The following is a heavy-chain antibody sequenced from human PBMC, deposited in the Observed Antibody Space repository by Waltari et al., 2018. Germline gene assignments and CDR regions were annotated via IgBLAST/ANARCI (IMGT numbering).Heavy chain of an antibody. CDR1: EFTLSKLA. J-gene: IGHJ4*02. CDR3: AKGKYSGSWFFDH. CDR2: ISSGRGKT. D-gene: IGHD1-26*01. Sequence: EVQILESGGGLVQPGGSLRVSCEASEFTLSKLAMSWVRQAPGKGLEWVSTISSGRGKTYYTESVKGRFNISRDNFVNTMYLQMSSLRDEDTAIYYCAKGKYSGSWFFDHWGQGTLVTVSS. V-gene: IGHV3-23*01.